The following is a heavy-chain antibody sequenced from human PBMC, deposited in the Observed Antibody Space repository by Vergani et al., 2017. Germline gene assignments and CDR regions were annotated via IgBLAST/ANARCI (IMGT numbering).Heavy chain of an antibody. CDR3: VRARCSGPCFMSNWFDS. Sequence: EVQLVESGGGLIHPGGSLRLSCEGSGFSFSGYWMHWVRQSPEKGVVWVSRIKSDGSITNYADSVKGRFTISRDNAKNTLYLEMNSLRDDDTAIYYCVRARCSGPCFMSNWFDSWGQGTLVTVSS. CDR2: IKSDGSIT. CDR1: GFSFSGYW. D-gene: IGHD5-12*01. J-gene: IGHJ5*01. V-gene: IGHV3-74*01.